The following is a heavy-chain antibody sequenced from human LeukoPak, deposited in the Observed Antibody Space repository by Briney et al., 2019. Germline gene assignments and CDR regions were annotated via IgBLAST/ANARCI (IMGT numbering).Heavy chain of an antibody. D-gene: IGHD4-17*01. J-gene: IGHJ4*02. CDR2: ISGSGGST. CDR1: GFTFSSYA. CDR3: AKAPLGGTPVTRVGFFDY. Sequence: GGSLRLSCAASGFTFSSYAMSWVRQAPGKGLERVTAISGSGGSTYYADSVKGRFTISRDNSKNTLYLQMNSLRAEDTAVYYCAKAPLGGTPVTRVGFFDYWGQGTLVTVSS. V-gene: IGHV3-23*01.